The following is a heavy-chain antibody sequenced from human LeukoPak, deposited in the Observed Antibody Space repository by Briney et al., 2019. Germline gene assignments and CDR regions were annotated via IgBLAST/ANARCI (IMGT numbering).Heavy chain of an antibody. V-gene: IGHV1-18*01. Sequence: ASVKVSCKASGYTFTSYGISWVRQAPGQGLEWMGWISAYNGNTNYAQKLQGRVTMTTDTSTSTAYMELRSLRSDDTAVYYCATEIVATDSRYYGMDVWGQGTTVTVSS. CDR1: GYTFTSYG. J-gene: IGHJ6*02. D-gene: IGHD5-12*01. CDR3: ATEIVATDSRYYGMDV. CDR2: ISAYNGNT.